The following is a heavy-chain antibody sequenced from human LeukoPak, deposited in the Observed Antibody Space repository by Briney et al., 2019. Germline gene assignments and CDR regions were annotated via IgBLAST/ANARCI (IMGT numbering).Heavy chain of an antibody. CDR3: ARVLLPERYYDFWSGSYKNSYFDY. Sequence: PSQTLSLTCAVYGESFSGYFWNSVRQPPGKGLEWIGEINHSGGTNYNPSLKSRVTISVDTSKNQFSLKMNSVTAADTAVYYCARVLLPERYYDFWSGSYKNSYFDYWGQGTLVTVSS. CDR2: INHSGGT. V-gene: IGHV4-34*01. D-gene: IGHD3-3*01. CDR1: GESFSGYF. J-gene: IGHJ4*02.